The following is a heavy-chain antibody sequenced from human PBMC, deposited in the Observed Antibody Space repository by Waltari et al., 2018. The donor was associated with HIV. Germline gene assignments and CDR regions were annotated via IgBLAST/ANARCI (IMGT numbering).Heavy chain of an antibody. V-gene: IGHV3-48*03. J-gene: IGHJ6*02. CDR1: VSPFGNFA. CDR2: ISSSGNTI. CDR3: ARDLGGSGWYDYYYGMDV. D-gene: IGHD6-19*01. Sequence: EVQLVESGGGLVQPGGSLRCSCAAPVSPFGNFAITWFPQAPGKGLEWVSYISSSGNTIHYADSVKGRFTISRDNAKNSLYLQMNSLRAEDTAVYYCARDLGGSGWYDYYYGMDVWGQGTTVTVSS.